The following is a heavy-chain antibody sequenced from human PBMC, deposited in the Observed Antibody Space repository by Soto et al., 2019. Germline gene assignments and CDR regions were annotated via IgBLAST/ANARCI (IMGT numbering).Heavy chain of an antibody. D-gene: IGHD2-21*02. CDR2: ITSSSNTI. Sequence: EVQLVESGGGLVQPGGSLRLSCAASGFTFSSNSMNWVRQAPGKGLEWIPYITSSSNTIYYADSVKGRFSISRDNAKNSLYLQMNSLRDEDTAVYYCARGRVGTAYFDAWGQGTLVTVSS. CDR1: GFTFSSNS. J-gene: IGHJ4*02. V-gene: IGHV3-48*02. CDR3: ARGRVGTAYFDA.